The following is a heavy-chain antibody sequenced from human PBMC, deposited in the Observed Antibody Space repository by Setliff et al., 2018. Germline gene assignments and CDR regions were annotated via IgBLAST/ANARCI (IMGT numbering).Heavy chain of an antibody. J-gene: IGHJ4*02. Sequence: LRLSCGASGFNFNLYNMNWVRQAPGKGLEWVSYIISNSLTIHYADSVRGRFTISRDNARNSLYLQMNNLRAEDTAVYYCARDEVNCSGTKCYSGFDSWGQGTLVTVSS. D-gene: IGHD2-15*01. CDR3: ARDEVNCSGTKCYSGFDS. CDR1: GFNFNLYN. CDR2: IISNSLTI. V-gene: IGHV3-48*01.